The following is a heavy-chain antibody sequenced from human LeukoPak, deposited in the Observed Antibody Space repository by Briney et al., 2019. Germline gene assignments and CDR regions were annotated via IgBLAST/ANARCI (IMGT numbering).Heavy chain of an antibody. D-gene: IGHD2-21*02. J-gene: IGHJ5*02. CDR3: ARREVTHATVNWFDH. V-gene: IGHV3-21*01. CDR2: ITSATSSSTKV. Sequence: GGSLRLSCAASGFLLSNYAMHGVRQAPGKGLEWVASITSATSSSTKVYYSDSLKGRFTISRDNAKSSLSLQMNGLRDEDTAIYYCARREVTHATVNWFDHWGQGTLVTVSS. CDR1: GFLLSNYA.